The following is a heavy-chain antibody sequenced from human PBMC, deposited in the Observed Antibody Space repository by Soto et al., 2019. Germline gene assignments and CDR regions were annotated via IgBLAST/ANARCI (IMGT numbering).Heavy chain of an antibody. CDR3: ASPARPERPWGVIAPYYYYGMDV. J-gene: IGHJ6*02. Sequence: GESLRISCKGSGYSFTSYWISWVRQMPGKGLEWMGRIDPSDSYTNYSPSFQGHVTISADKSISTAYLQWSSLKASDTAMYYCASPARPERPWGVIAPYYYYGMDVWGQGTTVTVSS. CDR1: GYSFTSYW. D-gene: IGHD2-8*01. V-gene: IGHV5-10-1*01. CDR2: IDPSDSYT.